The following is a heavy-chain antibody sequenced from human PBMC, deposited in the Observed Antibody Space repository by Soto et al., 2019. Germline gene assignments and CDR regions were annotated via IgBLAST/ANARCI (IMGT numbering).Heavy chain of an antibody. CDR2: INGDGSGT. D-gene: IGHD3-10*01. CDR1: GFTFSGSW. Sequence: EVQLVESGGGLVQPGGSLRLSCAASGFTFSGSWMHWVRQAPGKGLVWVSRINGDGSGTSYADFVKGRFTISRDDAKKTVLLEMNGRGAEDTAVYYCARGIFGSGTANDYWGQGTLVTVSS. J-gene: IGHJ4*02. V-gene: IGHV3-74*01. CDR3: ARGIFGSGTANDY.